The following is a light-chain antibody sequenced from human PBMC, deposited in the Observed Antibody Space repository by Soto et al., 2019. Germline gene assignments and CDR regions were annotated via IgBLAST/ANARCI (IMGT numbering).Light chain of an antibody. CDR2: GAS. Sequence: EIVMTQSPATLSVSPGERATLSCRASQSISTKVGWYQQKPGQAPRLLIYGASTRATGVPPRFSGSGSGTEFALTISSLQSEDFAVYFCQQYNIWSSITFGQGTRLEIK. V-gene: IGKV3-15*01. CDR1: QSISTK. CDR3: QQYNIWSSIT. J-gene: IGKJ5*01.